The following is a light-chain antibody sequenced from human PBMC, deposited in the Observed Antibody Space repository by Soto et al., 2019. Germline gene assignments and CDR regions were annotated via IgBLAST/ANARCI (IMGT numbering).Light chain of an antibody. CDR3: QQYYSSPWT. Sequence: DIVMTQSPDSLAVSLGERATINCKSSQSIFFSSNNKNSVAWYQHKPGQPPKLLIYWASSRESGVPDRFSGSGSGTDFTLTISSLQAEDVAVYYCQQYYSSPWTFGQGTKVEIK. CDR1: QSIFFSSNNKNS. J-gene: IGKJ1*01. CDR2: WAS. V-gene: IGKV4-1*01.